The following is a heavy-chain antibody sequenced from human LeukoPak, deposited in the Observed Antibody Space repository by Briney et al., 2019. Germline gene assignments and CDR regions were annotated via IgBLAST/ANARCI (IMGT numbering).Heavy chain of an antibody. Sequence: ASVKVSCKASGYTFTNYDINWVRQATGQGLVWMGWMNPISGNTGYAQKFQGRVTMTRNTSISTAYMELSSLTSEDTAVYYCARGAPDSSGYYRHFDYWAQGTLVTVSS. J-gene: IGHJ4*02. D-gene: IGHD3-22*01. V-gene: IGHV1-8*01. CDR2: MNPISGNT. CDR1: GYTFTNYD. CDR3: ARGAPDSSGYYRHFDY.